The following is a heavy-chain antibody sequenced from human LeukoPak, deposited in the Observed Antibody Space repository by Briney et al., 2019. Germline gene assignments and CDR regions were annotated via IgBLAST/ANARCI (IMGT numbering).Heavy chain of an antibody. V-gene: IGHV3-30-3*01. CDR2: ISYDGSDK. J-gene: IGHJ4*02. Sequence: GGSLRLSCAASGFTFSSYPMHWVRQAPGKGLEWVAVISYDGSDKHYADPVKGRFTISRDNSKNTLYLQMNSLRAEDTAVYYCARAYYYDSSGFTHYDYWGQGTLVTVSS. CDR1: GFTFSSYP. D-gene: IGHD3-22*01. CDR3: ARAYYYDSSGFTHYDY.